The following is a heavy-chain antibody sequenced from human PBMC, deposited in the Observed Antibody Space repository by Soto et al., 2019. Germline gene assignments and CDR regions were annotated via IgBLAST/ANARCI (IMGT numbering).Heavy chain of an antibody. Sequence: XGCLRLSCVASGCRFSSYAMSGVRQTPGQGLEWVSGISGSGVLTYYADSVKGRFTISRENSNNTLSLQVHSLRVEDTAVYFCAKGGYYSVFDTWGQGTMVTVSS. CDR3: AKGGYYSVFDT. CDR2: ISGSGVLT. J-gene: IGHJ3*02. D-gene: IGHD3-16*01. V-gene: IGHV3-23*01. CDR1: GCRFSSYA.